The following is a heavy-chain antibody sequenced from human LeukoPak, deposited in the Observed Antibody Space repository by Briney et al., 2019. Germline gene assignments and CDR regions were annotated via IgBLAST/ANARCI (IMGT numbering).Heavy chain of an antibody. V-gene: IGHV1-69*13. CDR1: GGTFSSYA. CDR2: IIPIFGTA. Sequence: ASVKVSCKASGGTFSSYAISWVRQAPGQGLEWMRGIIPIFGTANYAQKFQGRVTITADESTSTAYMELSSLRSEDTAVYYCARDGHSGYDFTFHFFDIWGQGTMVTVSS. D-gene: IGHD5-12*01. CDR3: ARDGHSGYDFTFHFFDI. J-gene: IGHJ3*02.